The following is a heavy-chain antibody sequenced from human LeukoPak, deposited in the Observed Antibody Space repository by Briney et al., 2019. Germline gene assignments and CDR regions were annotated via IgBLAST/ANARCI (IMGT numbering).Heavy chain of an antibody. CDR3: ARDRGSYSNYGKEDGFEI. CDR1: LYTFTRYG. J-gene: IGHJ3*02. V-gene: IGHV1-18*01. D-gene: IGHD4-11*01. CDR2: ISAYNGNT. Sequence: ASVNVSCKASLYTFTRYGISGVRQAPGRGGEWMGWISAYNGNTDYAQKIQGRVTMTRDTSTSTAYMELRSLRSDDTAVYYCARDRGSYSNYGKEDGFEIWGQGTMVTVSS.